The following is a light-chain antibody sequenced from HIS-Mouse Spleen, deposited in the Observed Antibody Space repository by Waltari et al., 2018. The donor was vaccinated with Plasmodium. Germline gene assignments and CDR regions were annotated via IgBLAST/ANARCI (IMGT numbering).Light chain of an antibody. CDR2: DAA. CDR1: QSVSSY. CDR3: QQRSNWPRVLT. J-gene: IGKJ4*01. V-gene: IGKV3-11*01. Sequence: EIVLTQSPATLSLSPGERATLSCRASQSVSSYLSLYQQKPDQAPGLIISDAANRATGIAARFSGSGSGTDFTLTISSLEPEDVAVYYCQQRSNWPRVLTFGGGTKVEIK.